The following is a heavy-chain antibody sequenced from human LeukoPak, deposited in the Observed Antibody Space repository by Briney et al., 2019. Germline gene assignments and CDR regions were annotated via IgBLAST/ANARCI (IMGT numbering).Heavy chain of an antibody. D-gene: IGHD2-2*01. J-gene: IGHJ2*01. CDR3: ARDLDSTGWYFDL. Sequence: SETLSLTCTVSGGSISSYYWSWIRQPPGTGLEWIGYIYYSGSTNYNPSLKSRVTISVDTSKNQFSLKLSSVTAADTAVYYCARDLDSTGWYFDLWGRGTLVTVSS. CDR2: IYYSGST. CDR1: GGSISSYY. V-gene: IGHV4-59*01.